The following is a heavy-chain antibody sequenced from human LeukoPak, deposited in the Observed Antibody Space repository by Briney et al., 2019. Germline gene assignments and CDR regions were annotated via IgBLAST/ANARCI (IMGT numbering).Heavy chain of an antibody. D-gene: IGHD4-17*01. V-gene: IGHV3-74*01. CDR2: ITNDASST. CDR3: VRDSSVTCMDV. CDR1: GFTFSSDY. J-gene: IGHJ6*04. Sequence: GGSLRLSCAATGFTFSSDYMHWFRQAPGEGLVWVSRITNDASSTSYTDSVKGRFTISRDNAKNTLYLQLSSLRAEDTAVYYCVRDSSVTCMDVGSKGSTVTV.